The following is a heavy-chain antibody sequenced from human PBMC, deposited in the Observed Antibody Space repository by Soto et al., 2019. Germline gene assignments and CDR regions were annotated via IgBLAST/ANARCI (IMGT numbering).Heavy chain of an antibody. CDR3: ARDDGLGLAPYYGMDV. J-gene: IGHJ6*02. V-gene: IGHV3-48*03. CDR1: GFTFSSYA. Sequence: EVQLVESGGGLVQPGGSLRLSCAASGFTFSSYAMNWVRQAPGKGLEWVSYISSSGSTIFYADAVKGRFTISRDNAKNSRYLQMNSLRAEDTAVYYCARDDGLGLAPYYGMDVWGQGTTVTVSS. CDR2: ISSSGSTI. D-gene: IGHD3-10*01.